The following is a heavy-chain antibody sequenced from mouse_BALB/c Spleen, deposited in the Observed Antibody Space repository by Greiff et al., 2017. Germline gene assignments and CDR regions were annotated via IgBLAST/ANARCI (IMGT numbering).Heavy chain of an antibody. CDR3: AREGVYGNYEGAY. V-gene: IGHV14-3*02. Sequence: VQLQQSGAELVKPGASVKLSCTASGFNIKDTYMHWVKQRPEQGLEWIGRIDPANGNTKYDPKFQGKATITADTSSNTAYLQLSSLTSEDTAVYYCAREGVYGNYEGAYWGRGTLVTVSA. CDR2: IDPANGNT. J-gene: IGHJ3*01. CDR1: GFNIKDTY. D-gene: IGHD2-1*01.